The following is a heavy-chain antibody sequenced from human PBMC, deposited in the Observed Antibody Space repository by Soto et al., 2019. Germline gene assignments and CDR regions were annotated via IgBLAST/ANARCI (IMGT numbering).Heavy chain of an antibody. J-gene: IGHJ6*02. CDR3: ASTYCGGDCYPIYYYGMDA. Sequence: ASVKVSCKASGYTFTSYYMHWVRQAPGQGLEWMGIINPSGGSTSYAQKFQGRVTMTRDTSTSTVYMELSSLRSEDTAVYYCASTYCGGDCYPIYYYGMDAWGQGTTVTVSS. CDR2: INPSGGST. D-gene: IGHD2-21*02. V-gene: IGHV1-46*01. CDR1: GYTFTSYY.